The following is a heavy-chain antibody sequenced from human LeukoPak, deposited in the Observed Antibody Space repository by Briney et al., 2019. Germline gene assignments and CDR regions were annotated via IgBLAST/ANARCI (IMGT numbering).Heavy chain of an antibody. CDR1: GFTVNFNY. CDR3: ARDHFYGSDY. CDR2: IYSGGTT. V-gene: IGHV3-66*01. J-gene: IGHJ4*02. Sequence: GGSLRLSCAVSGFTVNFNYLTWVRQAPGKGLEWVSIIYSGGTTYYADSVKGRFTISRDNSKNTLYLQMNSLRAEDTAVYYCARDHFYGSDYWGQGTLVTVSS. D-gene: IGHD1-14*01.